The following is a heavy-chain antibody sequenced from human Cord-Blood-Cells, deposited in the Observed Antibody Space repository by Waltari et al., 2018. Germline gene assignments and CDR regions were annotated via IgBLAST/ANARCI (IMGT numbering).Heavy chain of an antibody. V-gene: IGHV4-38-2*01. J-gene: IGHJ3*02. CDR1: GYSISSGHY. Sequence: QVQLQESGPGQVKPSETLSLTCAVSGYSISSGHYWGWIREPPGKGLEWVGSIYQSGVPYYTPALRSGVTMSVDAYKNQFWLELGAVLAGNTAVYYCARGSCSSTSCYEAFDIWGRGTMVAV. CDR3: ARGSCSSTSCYEAFDI. CDR2: IYQSGVP. D-gene: IGHD2-2*01.